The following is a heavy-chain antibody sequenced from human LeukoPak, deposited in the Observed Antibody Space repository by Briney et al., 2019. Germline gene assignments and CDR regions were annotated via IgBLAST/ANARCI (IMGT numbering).Heavy chain of an antibody. CDR1: GGSMSSYY. D-gene: IGHD1-7*01. CDR2: IYYSGST. V-gene: IGHV4-59*01. Sequence: SETLSLTCTVSGGSMSSYYWSWIRQPPGKGLEWIGYIYYSGSTNYNPSLKSRVTISVDTSKNQFSLKLSSVTAADTAVYYCARETTSKSPFDYWGQGTLVTVSS. J-gene: IGHJ4*02. CDR3: ARETTSKSPFDY.